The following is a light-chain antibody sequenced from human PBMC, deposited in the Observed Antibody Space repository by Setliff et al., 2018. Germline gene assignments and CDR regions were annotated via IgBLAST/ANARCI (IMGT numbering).Light chain of an antibody. CDR2: EVS. Sequence: QSALAQPASVSGSPGQSITISCTGTSSDVGYYNYFSWYQQHPGKAPKLMIYEVSNRPSGVSNRFSGSKSGNTASLTISGLQAEDEADYYCSSYTSSSTRVFGTGTKVTVL. CDR1: SSDVGYYNY. CDR3: SSYTSSSTRV. V-gene: IGLV2-14*01. J-gene: IGLJ1*01.